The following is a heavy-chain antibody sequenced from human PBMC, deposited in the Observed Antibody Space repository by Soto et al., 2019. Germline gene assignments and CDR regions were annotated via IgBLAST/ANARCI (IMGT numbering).Heavy chain of an antibody. V-gene: IGHV4-31*03. CDR3: ARWRGSYPRGWYYFDY. J-gene: IGHJ4*02. CDR2: IYYSGST. CDR1: GGSISSGGYY. D-gene: IGHD1-26*01. Sequence: SETLSLTCTVSGGSISSGGYYWSWIRQLPGKGLEWIGYIYYSGSTYYNPSLKSRVTISVDTSKNQFSLKLSSVTAADTAVYYCARWRGSYPRGWYYFDYWGQGTLVTVYS.